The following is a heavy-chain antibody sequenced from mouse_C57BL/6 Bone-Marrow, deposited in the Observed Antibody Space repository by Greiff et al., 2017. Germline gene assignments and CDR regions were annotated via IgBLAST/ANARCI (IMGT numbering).Heavy chain of an antibody. V-gene: IGHV1-50*01. D-gene: IGHD2-1*01. CDR1: GYTFTSYW. J-gene: IGHJ4*01. CDR3: ARKVYYGNYFYAMDY. CDR2: IDPSVSYT. Sequence: QVQLQQPGAELVKPGASVKLSCKASGYTFTSYWMQWVKQRPGQGLEWIGEIDPSVSYTNYNQKFKGKATLTVDTSSSTAYMQLSSLTSEDSAVYYCARKVYYGNYFYAMDYWGQGTSVTVSS.